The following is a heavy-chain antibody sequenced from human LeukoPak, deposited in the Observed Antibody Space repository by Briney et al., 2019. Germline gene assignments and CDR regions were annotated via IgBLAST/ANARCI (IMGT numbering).Heavy chain of an antibody. V-gene: IGHV4-4*07. Sequence: KPSETLSLTCTVSGGSISSYYWSWIRQPAGKGLEWIGRIYTSGNTNYNPSLKSRVTMSVDTSKHQFSLKLSSVTAADTAVYYCAREEFHYDSSGYYERWYFDLWGRGTLVTVSS. CDR1: GGSISSYY. D-gene: IGHD3-22*01. J-gene: IGHJ2*01. CDR3: AREEFHYDSSGYYERWYFDL. CDR2: IYTSGNT.